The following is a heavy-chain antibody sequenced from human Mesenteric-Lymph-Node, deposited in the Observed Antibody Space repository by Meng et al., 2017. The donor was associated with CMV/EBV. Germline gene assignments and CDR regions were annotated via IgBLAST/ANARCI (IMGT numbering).Heavy chain of an antibody. D-gene: IGHD6-13*01. V-gene: IGHV1-2*02. J-gene: IGHJ6*02. CDR1: GYTFTGYY. CDR2: INPNSGGT. Sequence: ASVKVSCKASGYTFTGYYMNWVRQAPGQGLEWMGWINPNSGGTNYAQKYQGRVTMTRDTSISTAYMELSRLRSDDTAVYYCARGAGSSSWYGVEVWTNTNYGMDVWGQGTTVTVSS. CDR3: ARGAGSSSWYGVEVWTNTNYGMDV.